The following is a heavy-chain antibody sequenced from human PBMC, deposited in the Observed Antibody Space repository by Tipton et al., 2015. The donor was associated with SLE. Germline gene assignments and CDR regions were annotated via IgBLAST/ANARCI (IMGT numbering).Heavy chain of an antibody. J-gene: IGHJ5*02. CDR1: GGSIGDSVNY. CDR2: VYYNGAT. V-gene: IGHV4-39*07. D-gene: IGHD3-3*01. CDR3: VRVSTTGYYRLFWFDP. Sequence: TLSLTCTVSGGSIGDSVNYWGWIRQPPGKGLEWIGNVYYNGATYYNPSLKSRVTISRDTSKNEFSLQLHSVTAADTAVYFCVRVSTTGYYRLFWFDPWGPGTLVTVSS.